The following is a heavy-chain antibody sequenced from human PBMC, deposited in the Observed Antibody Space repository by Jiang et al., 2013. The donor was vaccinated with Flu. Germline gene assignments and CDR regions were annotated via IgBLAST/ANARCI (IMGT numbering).Heavy chain of an antibody. J-gene: IGHJ4*02. CDR1: GFTFSSYA. CDR2: ISYDERNK. CDR3: ARGLAPHIAARPGN. D-gene: IGHD6-6*01. V-gene: IGHV3-30*04. Sequence: VQLLESGGDVVQPGRSLRLSCAVSGFTFSSYAMHWVRQAPGKGPEWVAVISYDERNKYYADSVKGRFTISRDNSKNTLYLQMNSLRAEDTAVYYCARGLAPHIAARPGNWGQGTLVTVSS.